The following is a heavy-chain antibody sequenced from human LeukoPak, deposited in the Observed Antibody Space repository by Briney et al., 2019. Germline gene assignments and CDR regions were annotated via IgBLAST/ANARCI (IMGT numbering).Heavy chain of an antibody. J-gene: IGHJ4*02. Sequence: GASAKVSCKASGYSIRGNSINWVRQAPGQGLEWIGYINTMSGNPTYAQGFTGRFVFSLETSVSTAYLLISSLKAEDSGVYYCTRDLAYLHFDVWGQGTLVTVSS. CDR1: GYSIRGNS. V-gene: IGHV7-4-1*02. CDR2: INTMSGNP. CDR3: TRDLAYLHFDV. D-gene: IGHD2/OR15-2a*01.